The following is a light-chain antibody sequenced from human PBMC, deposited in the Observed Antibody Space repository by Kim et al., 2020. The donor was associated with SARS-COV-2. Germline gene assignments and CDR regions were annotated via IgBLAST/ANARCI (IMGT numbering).Light chain of an antibody. CDR2: AAS. CDR1: QGIRNS. V-gene: IGKV1-16*02. J-gene: IGKJ2*01. CDR3: QQYNTYPYT. Sequence: SECGGDRGRISCRASQGIRNSLAWFQQKSGKAPKSLIYAASSLQSAVPSKFSGSGSGTDFTLTITNLQPEDFATYYCQQYNTYPYTFGQGTKLE.